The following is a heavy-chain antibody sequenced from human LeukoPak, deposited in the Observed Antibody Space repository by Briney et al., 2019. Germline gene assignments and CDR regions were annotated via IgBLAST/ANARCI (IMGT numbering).Heavy chain of an antibody. D-gene: IGHD3-10*01. CDR2: INPNSGGT. V-gene: IGHV1-2*02. CDR3: ARARMRMVRDGSSDY. Sequence: GASVKVSCKASGYTFTGYYMHWVRQAPGQGLEWMGWINPNSGGTNYAQKFQGRVTMTRDTSISTAYMELSMLRSDDTAVYYCARARMRMVRDGSSDYWGHGTLVTVTS. CDR1: GYTFTGYY. J-gene: IGHJ4*01.